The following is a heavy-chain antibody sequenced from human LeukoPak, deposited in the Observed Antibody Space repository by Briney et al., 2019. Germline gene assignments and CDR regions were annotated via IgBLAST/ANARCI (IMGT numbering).Heavy chain of an antibody. Sequence: GASXKVSCKASGYTFTGYYMHWVGQAPGQGGEGMGWINPNSGGTNYAQKFQGRVTMTTDTSTSTPYMELRSLRSDDTAVYYCARVLYDRTGNNWFDPWGQGTLVTVSS. CDR3: ARVLYDRTGNNWFDP. D-gene: IGHD3-22*01. V-gene: IGHV1-2*02. CDR2: INPNSGGT. J-gene: IGHJ5*02. CDR1: GYTFTGYY.